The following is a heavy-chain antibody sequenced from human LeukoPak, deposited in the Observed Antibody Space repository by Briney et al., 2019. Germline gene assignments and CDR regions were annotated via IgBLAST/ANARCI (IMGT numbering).Heavy chain of an antibody. Sequence: SQTLSLTCTVSGGSISSGSYYWSWIRQPAGKGLEWIGRICTSGSTNYNPSLKSRVTISVDTSKNQFSLKLSSVTAADMAVYYCARAGYCSSTSCYGYYYYYMDVWGKGTTVTVSS. CDR2: ICTSGST. V-gene: IGHV4-61*02. J-gene: IGHJ6*03. D-gene: IGHD2-2*01. CDR1: GGSISSGSYY. CDR3: ARAGYCSSTSCYGYYYYYMDV.